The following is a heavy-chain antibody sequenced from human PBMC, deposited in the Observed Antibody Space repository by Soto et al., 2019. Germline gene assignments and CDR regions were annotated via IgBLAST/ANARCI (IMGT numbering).Heavy chain of an antibody. J-gene: IGHJ4*02. D-gene: IGHD4-17*01. Sequence: SETLSLTCAVSGGSIASIYHWAWIRQPPGRGLEWVASIYHTGTTYYHPSLKSRVTISVDTSKNQFPPNVRSVTAADSAVYYCARVATVTYDYWGQGTLVTVSS. V-gene: IGHV4-38-2*01. CDR3: ARVATVTYDY. CDR2: IYHTGTT. CDR1: GGSIASIYH.